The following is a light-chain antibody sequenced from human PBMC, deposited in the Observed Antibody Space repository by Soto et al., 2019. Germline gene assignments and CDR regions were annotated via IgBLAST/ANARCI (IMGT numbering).Light chain of an antibody. V-gene: IGLV2-8*01. CDR3: SSYAGSNKFVV. CDR1: SSDVGGYNY. CDR2: EVS. Sequence: QSALTQPPSASGSPGQSVTISCTGTSSDVGGYNYVSWYQQHPGKAPKLMIYEVSKRPSGVPDRFSGSKSGNTASPTVSGLQAEDEDDYYCSSYAGSNKFVVFGGGTKLTVL. J-gene: IGLJ2*01.